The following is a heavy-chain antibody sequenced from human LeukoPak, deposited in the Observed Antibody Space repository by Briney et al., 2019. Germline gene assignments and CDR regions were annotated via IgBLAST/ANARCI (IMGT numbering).Heavy chain of an antibody. CDR1: AFTFSYYW. Sequence: GGSLRLSCEASAFTFSYYWMSWVRQAAGKGLEWVANIKEDGGEINYVDSVKGRFTISRDNAKKLVFLQMNSLRVEDTAVYYCARDRGYSSFDYWGQGTLVNVSS. J-gene: IGHJ4*02. CDR3: ARDRGYSSFDY. CDR2: IKEDGGEI. V-gene: IGHV3-7*01. D-gene: IGHD4-23*01.